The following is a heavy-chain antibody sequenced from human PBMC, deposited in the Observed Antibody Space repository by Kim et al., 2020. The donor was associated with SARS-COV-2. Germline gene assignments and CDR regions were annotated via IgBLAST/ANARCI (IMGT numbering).Heavy chain of an antibody. D-gene: IGHD3-22*01. CDR3: AKDPVRYYYDTNAPFYYYYGMDV. Sequence: GGSLRLSCAASGFTFSSYAMHWVRQAPGKGLEWVAVIWYDGSNKYYADSVKGRFTISRDNSKNTLYLQMNSLRAEDTAVYYCAKDPVRYYYDTNAPFYYYYGMDVWGQGTTVTVSS. CDR2: IWYDGSNK. CDR1: GFTFSSYA. V-gene: IGHV3-33*06. J-gene: IGHJ6*02.